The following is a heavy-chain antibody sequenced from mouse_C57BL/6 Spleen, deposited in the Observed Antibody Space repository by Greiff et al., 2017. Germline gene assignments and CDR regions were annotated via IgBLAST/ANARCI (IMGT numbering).Heavy chain of an antibody. CDR1: GFSLTSYG. Sequence: VKLMESGPGLVQPSPCLSITCTVSGFSLTSYGVHWVRQSPGKGLEWLGVIWSGGSTDYNAAFISRLSISKDNSKSQVFFKMNSLQADDTAIYYCARMGTTYYAMDYWGQGTSVTVSS. J-gene: IGHJ4*01. V-gene: IGHV2-2*01. D-gene: IGHD2-12*01. CDR3: ARMGTTYYAMDY. CDR2: IWSGGST.